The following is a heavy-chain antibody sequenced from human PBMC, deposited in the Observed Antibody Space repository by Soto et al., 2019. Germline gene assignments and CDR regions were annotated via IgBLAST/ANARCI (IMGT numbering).Heavy chain of an antibody. CDR3: ATSVGIAPTGEDGMDV. CDR2: IIPILTTP. CDR1: GYTFTSYV. D-gene: IGHD2-8*02. V-gene: IGHV1-69*13. Sequence: SVKVSCKASGYTFTSYVFSWVRQAPGQGPEWIGGIIPILTTPNYAQKFHGRVTVVADESTTTVYMELSSLKSEDTAVYYCATSVGIAPTGEDGMDVWGQGTSVTVS. J-gene: IGHJ6*02.